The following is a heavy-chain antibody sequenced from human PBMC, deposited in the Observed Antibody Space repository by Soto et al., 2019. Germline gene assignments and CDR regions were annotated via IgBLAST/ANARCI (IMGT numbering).Heavy chain of an antibody. Sequence: GESLKISCKGSGYSFTSYWIGWVRQMPGKGLEWMGIIYPGDSDTRYSPSFQGQVTISADKSISTAYLQWSSLKASDTAMYYCARSMGEYYYGSGSYHAFDIWGQGTMITVSS. V-gene: IGHV5-51*01. D-gene: IGHD3-10*01. CDR3: ARSMGEYYYGSGSYHAFDI. J-gene: IGHJ3*02. CDR2: IYPGDSDT. CDR1: GYSFTSYW.